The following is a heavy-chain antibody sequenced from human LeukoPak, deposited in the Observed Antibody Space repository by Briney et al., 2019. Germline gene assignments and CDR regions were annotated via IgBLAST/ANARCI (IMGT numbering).Heavy chain of an antibody. CDR3: ARDLGGTGPALDLHYYCYGMDV. CDR1: GDSVSSNSAA. J-gene: IGHJ6*02. CDR2: TYYRSKWYN. D-gene: IGHD2-2*01. Sequence: SQTLSLTCAISGDSVSSNSAAWNWIRQSPSRGLEWLGRTYYRSKWYNDYAVSVKSRITINPDTSKNQFSLQLNSVTPEDTAVYYCARDLGGTGPALDLHYYCYGMDVWGQGTTVTVSS. V-gene: IGHV6-1*01.